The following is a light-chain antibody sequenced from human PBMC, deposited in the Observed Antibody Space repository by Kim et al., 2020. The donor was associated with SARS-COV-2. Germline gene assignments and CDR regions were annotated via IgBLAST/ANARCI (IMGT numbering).Light chain of an antibody. J-gene: IGKJ2*01. CDR3: QHYSRFPYT. Sequence: SASVGDRVPITCRASQSISTWLAWYQQKPGKAPNLLIYLASTLQSGVPSRFSGSGSGTEFTLTIDSLQPDDFATYYCQHYSRFPYTFGQGTKLEI. CDR1: QSISTW. V-gene: IGKV1-5*03. CDR2: LAS.